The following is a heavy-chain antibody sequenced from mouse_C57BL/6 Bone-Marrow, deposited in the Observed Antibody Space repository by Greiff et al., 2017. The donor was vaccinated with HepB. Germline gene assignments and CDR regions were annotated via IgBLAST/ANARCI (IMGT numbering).Heavy chain of an antibody. CDR1: GFTFSDAW. CDR3: TRSGYYVGAMDY. J-gene: IGHJ4*01. V-gene: IGHV6-6*01. CDR2: IRNKANNHAT. Sequence: EVKVVESGGGLVQPGGSMKPSCAASGFTFSDAWMDWVRQSPEKGLEWVAEIRNKANNHATYYAESVKGRFTISRDDSKSSVYLQMNSLRAEDTGIYYCTRSGYYVGAMDYWGQGTSVTVSS. D-gene: IGHD2-3*01.